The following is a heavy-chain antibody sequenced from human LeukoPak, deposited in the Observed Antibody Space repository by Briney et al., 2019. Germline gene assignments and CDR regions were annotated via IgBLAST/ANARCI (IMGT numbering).Heavy chain of an antibody. Sequence: GASVKVSCKASGYTFTAYYIHWVRQAPGQGLEWMGWINPNSGDTNYAQKFQGRVTMTRDTSISTAYMELSRLRSDDTAVYYCARWATVVVPWCGYWGQGTLVTVSS. CDR2: INPNSGDT. CDR3: ARWATVVVPWCGY. D-gene: IGHD5-18*01. J-gene: IGHJ4*02. V-gene: IGHV1-2*02. CDR1: GYTFTAYY.